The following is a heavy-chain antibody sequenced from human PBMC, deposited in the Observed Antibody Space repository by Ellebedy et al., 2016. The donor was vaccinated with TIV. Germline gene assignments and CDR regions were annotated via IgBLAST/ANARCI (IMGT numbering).Heavy chain of an antibody. V-gene: IGHV3-21*01. Sequence: GGSLRLSXSASGFIFSTYSMNWVRQAPGKGLEWVSAISSGGSYIFYADSVKGRFTISRDSAENSLYLQMSNLRAEDTAVYYCVRGQGANYYDITDYSLWGQGTQVTVAS. CDR1: GFIFSTYS. J-gene: IGHJ4*02. D-gene: IGHD3-22*01. CDR2: ISSGGSYI. CDR3: VRGQGANYYDITDYSL.